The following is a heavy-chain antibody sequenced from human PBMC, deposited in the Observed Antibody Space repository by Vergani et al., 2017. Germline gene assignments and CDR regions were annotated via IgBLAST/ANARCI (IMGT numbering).Heavy chain of an antibody. D-gene: IGHD6-13*01. Sequence: QVQLVQSGAEVKKPGASVKVSCKASGYTFTGYYMHWVRQAPGQGLEWMGWINPNSGGTNYAEKFQGRVTMTRDTSIRTAYMELSRLRSDDTAVYYCARVGAQQLVRGHFDYWGQGTLVTVSS. CDR3: ARVGAQQLVRGHFDY. J-gene: IGHJ4*02. V-gene: IGHV1-2*02. CDR1: GYTFTGYY. CDR2: INPNSGGT.